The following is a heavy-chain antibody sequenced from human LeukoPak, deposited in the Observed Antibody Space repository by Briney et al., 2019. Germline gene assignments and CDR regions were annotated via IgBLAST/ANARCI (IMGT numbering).Heavy chain of an antibody. CDR3: ARNVDTAMVN. CDR2: IHFGGST. D-gene: IGHD5-18*01. Sequence: SETLSFTCTVSGGPINNFYWSWVRQAPGKGLEWIGYIHFGGSTKYNPSLESRVSLSVDTSKNHFSVRLTSVTAADTAVYYCARNVDTAMVNWGQGTLVTVSS. V-gene: IGHV4-59*08. J-gene: IGHJ4*02. CDR1: GGPINNFY.